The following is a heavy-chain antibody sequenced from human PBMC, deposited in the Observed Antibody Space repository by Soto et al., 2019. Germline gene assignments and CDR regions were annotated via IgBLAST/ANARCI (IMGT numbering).Heavy chain of an antibody. V-gene: IGHV3-33*01. CDR1: RFPFSRYG. D-gene: IGHD3-22*01. Sequence: SLRISCAASRFPFSRYGMHWVRQAPGKGLEWVAVIWYDGSNKYYADSVKGRFTISRDNSKNTLYLQMNSLRADDTDVDFGARDYFPYDYDRSDNWCYPGAQGT. CDR2: IWYDGSNK. CDR3: ARDYFPYDYDRSDNWCYP. J-gene: IGHJ5*02.